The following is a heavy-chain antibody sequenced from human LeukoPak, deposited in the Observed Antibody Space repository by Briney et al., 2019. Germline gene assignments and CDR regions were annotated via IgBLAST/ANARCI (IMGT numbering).Heavy chain of an antibody. Sequence: ASVKLSCKASGGTFSSYAISWVRQASGQGLEWMGGIIPIFGTANYAQKFQGRVTITADKSTSTAYMELSSLRSEDTPVYYCARWDYDILTGYYLPDAFDIWGQGTMVTVSS. J-gene: IGHJ3*02. D-gene: IGHD3-9*01. CDR1: GGTFSSYA. CDR3: ARWDYDILTGYYLPDAFDI. V-gene: IGHV1-69*06. CDR2: IIPIFGTA.